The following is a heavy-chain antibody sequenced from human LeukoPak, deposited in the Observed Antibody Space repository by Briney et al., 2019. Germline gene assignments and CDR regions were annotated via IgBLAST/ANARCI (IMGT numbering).Heavy chain of an antibody. V-gene: IGHV3-30-3*01. Sequence: PGRSLRLSCSASGFTFSSYAMHWVRQAPGKGLEWVTVVSYDGSKKYYADSVKGRFTISRDNSKNTLYLQMNSLRAEDTAVYYCAKVRPTYHRGYSYGHEGCFDFWGQGTLVTVSS. D-gene: IGHD5-18*01. CDR1: GFTFSSYA. CDR2: VSYDGSKK. CDR3: AKVRPTYHRGYSYGHEGCFDF. J-gene: IGHJ4*02.